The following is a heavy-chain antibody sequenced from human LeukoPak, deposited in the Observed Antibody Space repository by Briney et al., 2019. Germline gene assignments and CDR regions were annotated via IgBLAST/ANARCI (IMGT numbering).Heavy chain of an antibody. CDR1: GFTFSSYG. Sequence: GGSLRLSCATSGFTFSSYGIHWVRQAPGKGLEWVAAIWPDGSYKYYADSVKGRFTISRDNSKNTVYLQMNTLRDEDTAVYYCARRDYGYYGWFDPWGQGTLVTVSS. D-gene: IGHD4-17*01. V-gene: IGHV3-33*01. CDR2: IWPDGSYK. J-gene: IGHJ5*02. CDR3: ARRDYGYYGWFDP.